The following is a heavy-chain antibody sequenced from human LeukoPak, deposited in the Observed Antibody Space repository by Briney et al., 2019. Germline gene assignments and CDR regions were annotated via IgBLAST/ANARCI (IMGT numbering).Heavy chain of an antibody. D-gene: IGHD3-16*02. J-gene: IGHJ4*02. V-gene: IGHV4-34*01. Sequence: SETLSLTCAVYGGSFSGYYWSWIRQPPGKGLEWIGEINHSGSTNYNPSLKNRVTISVDTSKNQFSLKLSSVTAADTAVYYCARGPLRLGELSLYGGFFDYWGQGTLVTVSS. CDR2: INHSGST. CDR1: GGSFSGYY. CDR3: ARGPLRLGELSLYGGFFDY.